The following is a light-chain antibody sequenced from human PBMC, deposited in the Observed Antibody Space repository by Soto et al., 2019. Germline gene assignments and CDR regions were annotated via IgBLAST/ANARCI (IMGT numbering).Light chain of an antibody. V-gene: IGKV3-15*01. Sequence: EIVLTQSPGTLSSFPGARAPLSCRASQTINNNVAWYQLKDGQVPRLLIYGASTRAADVPARFSGGGSGTEFTLTISSLQSEDFAEYHCQQYNNWPQTFGQGTKV. CDR2: GAS. CDR3: QQYNNWPQT. CDR1: QTINNN. J-gene: IGKJ1*01.